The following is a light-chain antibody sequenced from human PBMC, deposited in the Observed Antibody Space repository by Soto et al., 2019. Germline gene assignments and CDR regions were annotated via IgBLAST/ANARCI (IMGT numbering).Light chain of an antibody. Sequence: VFTQSPGTLSLTPGEGATLSCRASQTVSSARLAWFQQKPGQAPRLLIYGASSRAPGIPDRFSGSGSETDFTLTITRLESEDFAVYSCHQDGSSPWTFGQGAKVDIK. CDR1: QTVSSAR. CDR2: GAS. CDR3: HQDGSSPWT. V-gene: IGKV3-20*01. J-gene: IGKJ1*01.